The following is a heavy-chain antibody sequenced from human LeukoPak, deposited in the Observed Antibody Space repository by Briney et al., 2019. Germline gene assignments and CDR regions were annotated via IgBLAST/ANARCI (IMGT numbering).Heavy chain of an antibody. V-gene: IGHV4-4*09. D-gene: IGHD5-24*01. J-gene: IGHJ6*04. Sequence: SETLSLTCTVSGGSISSYYWSWTRQPPGKGLEWIGYIYTSGSTNYNPSLKSRVTISVDTSKNQFSLKLSSVTAADTAVYYCARKDGSGFVDVWGKGTTVTVSS. CDR3: ARKDGSGFVDV. CDR1: GGSISSYY. CDR2: IYTSGST.